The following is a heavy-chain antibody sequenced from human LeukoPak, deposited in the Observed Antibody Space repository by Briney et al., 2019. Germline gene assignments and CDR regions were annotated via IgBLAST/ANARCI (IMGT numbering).Heavy chain of an antibody. Sequence: KVSCKASGGTLSSYATSWVRQAPGQGLEWMGRIIPILGIANYAQKFQGRVTITADKSTSTAYMELSSLRSEDTAVYYCARDLSPQYSSSSFYGMDVWGQGTTVTVSS. CDR3: ARDLSPQYSSSSFYGMDV. CDR1: GGTLSSYA. CDR2: IIPILGIA. J-gene: IGHJ6*02. V-gene: IGHV1-69*04. D-gene: IGHD6-6*01.